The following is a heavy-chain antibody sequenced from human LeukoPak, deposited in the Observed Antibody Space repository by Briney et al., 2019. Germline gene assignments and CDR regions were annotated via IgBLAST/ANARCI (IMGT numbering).Heavy chain of an antibody. CDR1: GFTFSSYW. CDR3: ARDLKWEPDY. D-gene: IGHD1-26*01. CDR2: INTDGSTT. V-gene: IGHV3-74*01. J-gene: IGHJ4*02. Sequence: GGSLRLSCAASGFTFSSYWMHWVRQAPGKGLVWISRINTDGSTTHYADSVKGRFTISRDNAKNTLSLQMNSLRAEDTAVYYCARDLKWEPDYWDQGTLVTVSS.